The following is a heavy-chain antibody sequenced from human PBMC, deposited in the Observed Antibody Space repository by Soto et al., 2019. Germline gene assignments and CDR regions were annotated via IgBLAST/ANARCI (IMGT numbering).Heavy chain of an antibody. CDR3: ARAFCTNGVCYYFFDY. D-gene: IGHD2-8*01. CDR2: IYYDGSNR. V-gene: IGHV3-33*01. CDR1: GFTFGTYA. Sequence: GGSLRLSCAASGFTFGTYAMHWVRQAPGKGLEWVAVIYYDGSNRYYGDAVKGRFTISRDNSKSTLYLQMSSLRAEDAAVYYCARAFCTNGVCYYFFDYWGHGTLVTVSS. J-gene: IGHJ4*01.